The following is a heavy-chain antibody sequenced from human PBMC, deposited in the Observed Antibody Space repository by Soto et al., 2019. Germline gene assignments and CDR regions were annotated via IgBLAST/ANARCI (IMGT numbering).Heavy chain of an antibody. Sequence: QVQLVESGGGAVQRGRSLRLSCAASGFTFNTYGMHWVRQAPGKGLGWVAVIWYDGSNEFCADSVTSRFTITRDNSKNTLYLQMSSLRDEDTAIYYCARDHGTTWYGPIDYWGQGALVTVSS. CDR1: GFTFNTYG. CDR3: ARDHGTTWYGPIDY. D-gene: IGHD6-13*01. CDR2: IWYDGSNE. V-gene: IGHV3-33*01. J-gene: IGHJ4*02.